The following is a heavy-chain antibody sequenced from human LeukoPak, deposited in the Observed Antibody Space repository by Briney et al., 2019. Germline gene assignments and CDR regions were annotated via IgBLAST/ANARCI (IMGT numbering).Heavy chain of an antibody. Sequence: KPSETLSLTCTVSGGSISGYYWSWIRQPARKGLEWIGRIHTSGSTNYNPSLKSRVTMSIDTSKNQFSLKLSTVTAADTAVYYCARFAYGSDYFPGHYWGQGTLVTVSS. D-gene: IGHD3-22*01. V-gene: IGHV4-4*07. CDR2: IHTSGST. CDR1: GGSISGYY. CDR3: ARFAYGSDYFPGHY. J-gene: IGHJ4*02.